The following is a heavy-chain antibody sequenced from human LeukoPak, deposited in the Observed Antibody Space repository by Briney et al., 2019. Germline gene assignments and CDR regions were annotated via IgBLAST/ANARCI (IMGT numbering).Heavy chain of an antibody. CDR2: IYYSGST. D-gene: IGHD6-13*01. CDR3: RQNGGSSWYYFDY. J-gene: IGHJ4*02. Sequence: SETLSLTCTVSGGSISSYYWSWIRQPPGKGLEWIGYIYYSGSTNYNPSLKSRVTISVDTSKNQFSLKLSSVTAADTAVYYCRQNGGSSWYYFDYWGQGTLVTVSS. CDR1: GGSISSYY. V-gene: IGHV4-59*01.